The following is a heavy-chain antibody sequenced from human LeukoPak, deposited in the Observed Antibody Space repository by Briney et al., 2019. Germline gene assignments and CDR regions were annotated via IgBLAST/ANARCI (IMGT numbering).Heavy chain of an antibody. CDR3: ARNIRFGGNYYFDY. CDR2: IRYDGSNK. CDR1: GFTFSSYG. Sequence: GGSLRLSCAASGFTFSSYGMHWVRQAPGKGLEWVAFIRYDGSNKYYADSVKGRFTISRDNSKNTLYLQMNSLRAEDTAVYYCARNIRFGGNYYFDYWGQGTLVTVSS. V-gene: IGHV3-30*02. J-gene: IGHJ4*02. D-gene: IGHD3-16*01.